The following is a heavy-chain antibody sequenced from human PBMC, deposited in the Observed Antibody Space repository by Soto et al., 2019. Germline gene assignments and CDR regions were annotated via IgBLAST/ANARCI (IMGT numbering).Heavy chain of an antibody. V-gene: IGHV1-46*01. CDR3: ATAYGDYSNY. D-gene: IGHD4-17*01. J-gene: IGHJ4*02. CDR2: INPSGGST. CDR1: GYTSTKYY. Sequence: QVQLVQSGAEVKKPGASVKVSCKAFGYTSTKYYMYWVRQAPGQGLEWMGIINPSGGSTNYAQNFQGRVIMTRDTSTSTVYMELSSLRSEDTAIYYCATAYGDYSNYWGQGTLVTVSS.